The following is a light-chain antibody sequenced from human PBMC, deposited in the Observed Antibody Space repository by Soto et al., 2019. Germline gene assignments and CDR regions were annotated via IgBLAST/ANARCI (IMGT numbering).Light chain of an antibody. J-gene: IGKJ4*01. CDR2: DTY. Sequence: EIVLTQSPAALSVSPGEIATLSCWASQSVGSTLNWYQQKPGQAPRLLIYDTYIRATGIPARFSGSGSGTEFTLTIASLQSEDFGVYYCQRFNRWPLAFGGGTKVDIK. CDR3: QRFNRWPLA. CDR1: QSVGST. V-gene: IGKV3-15*01.